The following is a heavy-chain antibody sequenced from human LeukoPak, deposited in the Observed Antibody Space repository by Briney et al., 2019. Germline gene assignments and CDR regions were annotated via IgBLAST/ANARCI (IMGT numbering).Heavy chain of an antibody. CDR2: ISYDGSNK. J-gene: IGHJ6*03. CDR1: GFTFSSYA. D-gene: IGHD2-2*01. Sequence: GGSLRLSCAASGFTFSSYAMHWVRQAPGKGLEWVAVISYDGSNKYYADSVKGRFTISRDNSKNTLYLQMNSLRAEDTAVYYCAKDGPFRYQLLSYYYYYMDVWGKGTTVTVSS. CDR3: AKDGPFRYQLLSYYYYYMDV. V-gene: IGHV3-30-3*01.